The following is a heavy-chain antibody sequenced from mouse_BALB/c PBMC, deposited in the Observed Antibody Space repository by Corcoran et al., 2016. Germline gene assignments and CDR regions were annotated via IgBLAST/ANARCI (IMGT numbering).Heavy chain of an antibody. V-gene: IGHV8-12*01. CDR2: IYWDDDK. J-gene: IGHJ1*01. Sequence: QVTLKESGPGILQPSQTLSLTCSFSGFSLSTSGMGVSWIRQPSGKGLEWLAHIYWDDDKRYNPSLKSRLTISKDTSSNQVFLKITSVDTADTATYYCARRVYDGYWYFDVWGAGTTVTSPQ. CDR1: GFSLSTSGMG. D-gene: IGHD2-3*01. CDR3: ARRVYDGYWYFDV.